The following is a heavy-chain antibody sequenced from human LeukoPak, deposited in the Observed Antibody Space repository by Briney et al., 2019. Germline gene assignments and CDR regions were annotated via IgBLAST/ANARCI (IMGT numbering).Heavy chain of an antibody. D-gene: IGHD1-26*01. Sequence: GGSLRLSCAASGFTFSNAWMSWVHRAPGRGLEWVGRFRSKTDGGTIDYAAPVKGRFTISRDDSRNTLYLQMNSLKTKDTAVYYCTTVIMGAPEDDYWGQGTLVTVSS. CDR1: GFTFSNAW. J-gene: IGHJ4*02. CDR2: FRSKTDGGTI. CDR3: TTVIMGAPEDDY. V-gene: IGHV3-15*05.